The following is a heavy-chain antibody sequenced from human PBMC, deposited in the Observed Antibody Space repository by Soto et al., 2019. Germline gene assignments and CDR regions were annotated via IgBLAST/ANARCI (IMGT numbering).Heavy chain of an antibody. CDR2: INHSGST. J-gene: IGHJ6*02. CDR3: ARKFTSTIYWQRYYYYYGLDV. V-gene: IGHV4-34*01. Sequence: SETLSLTCAVYGGSFSGYYWSWIRQPPGKGLEWIGEINHSGSTNYNPSLKSRVTISVDTSKNQFSLKLSSVTAADAAVYYCARKFTSTIYWQRYYYYYGLDVWGQGTTVTVSS. D-gene: IGHD2-8*02. CDR1: GGSFSGYY.